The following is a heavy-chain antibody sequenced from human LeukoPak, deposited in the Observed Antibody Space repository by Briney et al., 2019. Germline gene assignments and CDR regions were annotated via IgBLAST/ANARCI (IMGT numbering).Heavy chain of an antibody. V-gene: IGHV3-23*01. Sequence: PGGSLRLSCVASGFTFSSYAMSWVRQAPGKGLEWVSAISGSGGSTYYADSVKGRFTISRDNSKNTLYLQMNSLRAEDTAVYYCAKSGSITGTKGGVDYWGQGTLVTVSS. CDR3: AKSGSITGTKGGVDY. D-gene: IGHD1-20*01. J-gene: IGHJ4*02. CDR1: GFTFSSYA. CDR2: ISGSGGST.